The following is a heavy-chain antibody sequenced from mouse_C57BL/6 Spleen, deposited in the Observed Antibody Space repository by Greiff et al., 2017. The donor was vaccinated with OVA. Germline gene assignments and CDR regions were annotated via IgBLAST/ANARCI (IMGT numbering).Heavy chain of an antibody. CDR1: GYSITSGYY. D-gene: IGHD4-1*01. V-gene: IGHV3-6*01. Sequence: EVQLQQSGPGLVKPSQSLSLTCSVTGYSITSGYYWNWIRQFPGNKLEWMGYISYDGSNNYNPSLKNRISITRDTSKNQFFLKLNSVTTEDTATYYCARVAGTSAYWGQGTLVTVSA. CDR3: ARVAGTSAY. J-gene: IGHJ3*01. CDR2: ISYDGSN.